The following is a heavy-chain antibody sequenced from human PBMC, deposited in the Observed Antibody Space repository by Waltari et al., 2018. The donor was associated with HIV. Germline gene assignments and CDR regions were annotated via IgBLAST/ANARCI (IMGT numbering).Heavy chain of an antibody. Sequence: QVQLVQSGAEVKKPGASVKVSCKASGYTFISYDINWVRQATGQGLEWMGWMNPNGGKKGYAKKFQVRVTMTRNTSISTAYMELSSLRSEDTAVYYCARGSWDIVRTWGQGTLVTVSS. CDR1: GYTFISYD. J-gene: IGHJ5*02. CDR3: ARGSWDIVRT. V-gene: IGHV1-8*01. D-gene: IGHD2-8*01. CDR2: MNPNGGKK.